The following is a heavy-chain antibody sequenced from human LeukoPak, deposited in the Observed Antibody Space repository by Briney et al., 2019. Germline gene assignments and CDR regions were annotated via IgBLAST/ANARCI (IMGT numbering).Heavy chain of an antibody. CDR2: INPSGGST. CDR1: GYTFTSYY. D-gene: IGHD1-1*01. J-gene: IGHJ4*02. Sequence: ASVKVSCKASGYTFTSYYMRWVRQAPGQGLEWMGIINPSGGSTSYAQKFQGRVTMTRDMSTSTVFMELSSLRSEDTAVYFCAREPPSTGYYDYWGQGTLVTVSS. CDR3: AREPPSTGYYDY. V-gene: IGHV1-46*01.